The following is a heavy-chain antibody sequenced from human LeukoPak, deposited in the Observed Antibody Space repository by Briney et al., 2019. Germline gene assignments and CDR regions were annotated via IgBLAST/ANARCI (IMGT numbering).Heavy chain of an antibody. CDR3: VRGAVGSGVWFDP. Sequence: GGSLRLSCAASGFTFSGYWMHWVRQAPGKGLEWVSRINIDGATTNYADSVKGRFTISRDNAKNTLHLQMNSLRADDTAVYYCVRGAVGSGVWFDPWGQGTLVTVSS. D-gene: IGHD1-26*01. CDR1: GFTFSGYW. J-gene: IGHJ5*02. CDR2: INIDGATT. V-gene: IGHV3-74*01.